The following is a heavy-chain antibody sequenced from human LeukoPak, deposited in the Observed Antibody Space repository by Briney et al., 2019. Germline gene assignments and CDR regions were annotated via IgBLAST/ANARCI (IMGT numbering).Heavy chain of an antibody. Sequence: GEAPEISCYSSGYSFTSHWLGWGRQGPRKGLEGMGIVNPDNSDTIYSPSFQGQVTISADESISTAYLQWSSLKASDTAMYYCARLRWPRGGRSSFDYWGQGALVTVSS. V-gene: IGHV5-51*01. CDR3: ARLRWPRGGRSSFDY. CDR1: GYSFTSHW. J-gene: IGHJ4*02. CDR2: VNPDNSDT. D-gene: IGHD3-10*01.